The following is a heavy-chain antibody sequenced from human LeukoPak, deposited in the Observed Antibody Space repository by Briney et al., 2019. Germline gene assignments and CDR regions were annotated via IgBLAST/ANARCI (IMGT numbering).Heavy chain of an antibody. D-gene: IGHD6-19*01. Sequence: GGSLRLSCAASGFTVGSNYMSWVRQAPGKGLEWVSVIYSGGSTYYADSVKGRFTISRDNSKNTLYLQMNSLRAEDTAVYYCARGGGSGWYGQPFDYWGQGTLVTVSS. CDR1: GFTVGSNY. CDR3: ARGGGSGWYGQPFDY. V-gene: IGHV3-66*01. J-gene: IGHJ4*02. CDR2: IYSGGST.